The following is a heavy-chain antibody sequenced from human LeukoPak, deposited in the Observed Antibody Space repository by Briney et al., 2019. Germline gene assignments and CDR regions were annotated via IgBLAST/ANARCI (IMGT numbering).Heavy chain of an antibody. D-gene: IGHD6-13*01. CDR2: INTGTSDT. CDR1: GYIFTNHV. J-gene: IGHJ6*03. CDR3: AREEQPYYYMDV. Sequence: ASVKVSCKASGYIFTNHVIHWVRQGPGQRLEWMGWINTGTSDTEYSQKFQGRVSITSDTAASTAYMELRSLRSDDTAVYYCAREEQPYYYMDVWGKGTTVTVSS. V-gene: IGHV1-3*04.